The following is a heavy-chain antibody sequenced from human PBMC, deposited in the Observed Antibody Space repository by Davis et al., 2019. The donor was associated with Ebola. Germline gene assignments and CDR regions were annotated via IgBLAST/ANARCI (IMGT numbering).Heavy chain of an antibody. CDR1: GYTFTSYG. CDR3: ARGARHIVVVIAIRDYYYGMDV. V-gene: IGHV1-69*04. CDR2: IIPILGIA. Sequence: SVKVSCKASGYTFTSYGINWVRQAPGQGLEWMGRIIPILGIANYAQKFQGRVTITADKSTSTAYMELSSLRSEDTAVYYCARGARHIVVVIAIRDYYYGMDVWGQGTTVTVSS. D-gene: IGHD2-21*01. J-gene: IGHJ6*02.